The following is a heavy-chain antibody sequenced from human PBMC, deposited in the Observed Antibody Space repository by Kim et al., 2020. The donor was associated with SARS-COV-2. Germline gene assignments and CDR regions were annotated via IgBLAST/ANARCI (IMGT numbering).Heavy chain of an antibody. CDR3: ARDHRRRHDTMVRGVEYYYYGLDV. CDR2: ISYSGST. CDR1: GGSITSGDYY. D-gene: IGHD3-10*01. V-gene: IGHV4-31*03. Sequence: SETLSLTYSVSGGSITSGDYYWSWIRQHAGKGLEWIGYISYSGSTYYNPSLKSRLTISIDTSKKQFSLKLTSVTAADTAVYYCARDHRRRHDTMVRGVEYYYYGLDVWGQGTTVTVSS. J-gene: IGHJ6*02.